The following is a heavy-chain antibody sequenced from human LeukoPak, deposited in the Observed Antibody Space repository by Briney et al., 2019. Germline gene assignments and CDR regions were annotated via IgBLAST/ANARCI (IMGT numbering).Heavy chain of an antibody. CDR3: ARIGDFDY. CDR2: IKEDGSMK. J-gene: IGHJ4*02. V-gene: IGHV3-7*01. CDR1: GFTFSTYW. Sequence: GGSLRLSCAASGFTFSTYWMGWVRLAPGKGLEWVAFIKEDGSMKYYVDSVKGRFTISRDNAQNSLYLQMNSLRAEDTAVYYCARIGDFDYWGQGTLVTVSS.